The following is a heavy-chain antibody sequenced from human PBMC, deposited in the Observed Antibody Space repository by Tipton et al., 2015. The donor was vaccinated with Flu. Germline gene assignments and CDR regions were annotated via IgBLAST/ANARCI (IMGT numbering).Heavy chain of an antibody. CDR3: SKDGSPGGADY. CDR1: GFTSDDYG. V-gene: IGHV3-9*02. D-gene: IGHD3-10*01. CDR2: IIWNSGTL. J-gene: IGHJ4*02. Sequence: RSLRLSCLVSGFTSDDYGVHWVRQVPGKGLEWVSGIIWNSGTLDYADSVKGRFTISRDKARKTLYLQMNSLRPEDTALYYCSKDGSPGGADYWGQGTLVTVSS.